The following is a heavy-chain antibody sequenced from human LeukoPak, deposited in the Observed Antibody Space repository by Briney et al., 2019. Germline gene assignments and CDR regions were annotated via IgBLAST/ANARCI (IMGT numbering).Heavy chain of an antibody. CDR1: GGTFSSYA. CDR2: IIPIFGTA. D-gene: IGHD1-26*01. V-gene: IGHV1-69*01. J-gene: IGHJ4*02. Sequence: SVKVSCKASGGTFSSYAISWVRQAPGQGLEWMGGIIPIFGTANYAQKFQGRVTITADESTSTAYMELSSLRSEDTAVYYCARLGDREWELMGYFDYWGQGTLVTVSS. CDR3: ARLGDREWELMGYFDY.